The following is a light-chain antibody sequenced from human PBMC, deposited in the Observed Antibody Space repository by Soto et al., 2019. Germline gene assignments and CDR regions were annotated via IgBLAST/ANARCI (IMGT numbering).Light chain of an antibody. CDR1: QGVSSY. V-gene: IGKV1-27*01. Sequence: DIQMTQSPSSLSASVGDRVTVTCRAIQGVSSYLAWYQQKPGKVPKLLIYAASTLQQGVPSRFSDSGTGTDFTITISSLQPEDVATYYCQKYDSAASLTFGGGTKVEIK. CDR2: AAS. CDR3: QKYDSAASLT. J-gene: IGKJ4*01.